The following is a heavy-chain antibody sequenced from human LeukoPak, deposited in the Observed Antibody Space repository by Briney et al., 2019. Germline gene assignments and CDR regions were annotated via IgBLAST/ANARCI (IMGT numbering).Heavy chain of an antibody. D-gene: IGHD6-13*01. CDR3: AKEGTYSSSSFDY. CDR1: GFTVSSNY. J-gene: IGHJ4*02. Sequence: GGSLRLSCAASGFTVSSNYMSWVRQAPGKGLEWVSGISWNSGSIGYADSVKGRFTISRDNAKNSLYLQMNSLRAEDTALYYCAKEGTYSSSSFDYWGQGTLVTVSS. CDR2: ISWNSGSI. V-gene: IGHV3-9*01.